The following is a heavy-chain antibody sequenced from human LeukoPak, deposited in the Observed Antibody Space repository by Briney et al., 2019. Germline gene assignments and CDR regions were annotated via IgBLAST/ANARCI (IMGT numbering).Heavy chain of an antibody. CDR2: ISNRSSYI. J-gene: IGHJ5*02. CDR3: ARVGGHNWFDP. Sequence: GRSLSLSCAASVLPFSRYEMNWVPDSPGKGLEWVSSISNRSSYIYYADSVKGRFTIPRDNAKHTLYVQMNSLICEDTAVYYWARVGGHNWFDPWGEGSLVTVSS. D-gene: IGHD3-16*01. V-gene: IGHV3-21*01. CDR1: VLPFSRYE.